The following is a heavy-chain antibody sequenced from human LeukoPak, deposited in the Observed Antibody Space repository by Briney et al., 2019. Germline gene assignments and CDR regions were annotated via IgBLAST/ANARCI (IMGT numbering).Heavy chain of an antibody. CDR1: GFTFSSYW. CDR3: ARGDSSGYYYDAFDI. CDR2: IGSDGSST. J-gene: IGHJ3*02. D-gene: IGHD3-22*01. Sequence: GGSLRLSCAASGFTFSSYWMHWVRQVPGKGLVWVSRIGSDGSSTSFADSVKGRFTISRDNAKNSLYLQMNSLRAEDTALYHCARGDSSGYYYDAFDIWGQGTMVTVPS. V-gene: IGHV3-74*01.